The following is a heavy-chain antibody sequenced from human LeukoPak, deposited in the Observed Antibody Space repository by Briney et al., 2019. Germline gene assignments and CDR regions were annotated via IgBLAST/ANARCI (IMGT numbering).Heavy chain of an antibody. Sequence: GASVKVSCKASGGTFSSYAISRVRQAPGQGLEWMGRIIPILGIANYAQKFQGRVTITADKSTSTAYMELSSLRSEDTAVYYCARAVYYYDSSGHYAFDIWGQGTMVTVSS. CDR3: ARAVYYYDSSGHYAFDI. CDR1: GGTFSSYA. V-gene: IGHV1-69*04. J-gene: IGHJ3*02. CDR2: IIPILGIA. D-gene: IGHD3-22*01.